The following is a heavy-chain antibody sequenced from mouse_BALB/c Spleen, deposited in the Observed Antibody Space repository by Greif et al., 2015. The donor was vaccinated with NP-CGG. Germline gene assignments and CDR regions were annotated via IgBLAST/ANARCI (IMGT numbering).Heavy chain of an antibody. D-gene: IGHD2-4*01. CDR2: ILPGSGSX. J-gene: IGHJ4*01. CDR3: ASTQDYDVYYAMDY. CDR1: GYTFSSYW. Sequence: QVQLQQSGAELMKPGASVKISCKATGYTFSSYWIEWVKQRPGHGLEWIGEILPGSGSXNYNEKFKGKATFTADTSSNTAYRQRSSLTSEDSAVYYFASTQDYDVYYAMDYWCQGTSVTVSS. V-gene: IGHV1-9*01.